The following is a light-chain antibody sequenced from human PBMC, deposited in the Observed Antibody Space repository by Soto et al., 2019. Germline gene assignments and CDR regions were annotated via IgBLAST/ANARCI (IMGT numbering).Light chain of an antibody. CDR1: QSVITS. V-gene: IGKV3-11*01. CDR2: DAS. CDR3: QVRDVWPS. J-gene: IGKJ1*01. Sequence: IVLRQSPGILALSPGESAVLSCRASQSVITSLAWYQHKPGQAPRLFIYDASKRAPGIPARFAGSGSGTDFSLTISSLEPEDIAVYYCQVRDVWPSFGQGTKVEIK.